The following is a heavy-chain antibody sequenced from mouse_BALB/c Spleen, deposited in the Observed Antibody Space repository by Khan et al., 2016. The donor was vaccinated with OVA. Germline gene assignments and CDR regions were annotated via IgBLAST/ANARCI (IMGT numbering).Heavy chain of an antibody. CDR3: TDSGNCYGLDY. V-gene: IGHV9-3-1*01. Sequence: QIQLVQSGPELKKPGETVRNSCKASGYAFTNYGVNWVKQAPGKGLKCMGWINTYTGKPTYPDDFKGRFAFSLETSGSTAYLQINNLKNEDTAKYFCTDSGNCYGLDYWGQGTSVTVSS. CDR2: INTYTGKP. D-gene: IGHD2-1*01. CDR1: GYAFTNYG. J-gene: IGHJ4*01.